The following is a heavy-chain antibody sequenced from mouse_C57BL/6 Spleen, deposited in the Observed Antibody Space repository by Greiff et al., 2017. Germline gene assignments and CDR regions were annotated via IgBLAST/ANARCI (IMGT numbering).Heavy chain of an antibody. CDR2: INPGSGGT. Sequence: VKLMESGAELVRPGTSVKVSCKASGYAFTNYLIEWVKQRPGQGLEWIGVINPGSGGTNYNEKFKGKATLTADKSSSTAYMQLSSLTSEDSAVYFCAREGIYYGSSLFASWGQGTLVSVSA. D-gene: IGHD1-1*01. J-gene: IGHJ3*01. CDR3: AREGIYYGSSLFAS. CDR1: GYAFTNYL. V-gene: IGHV1-54*01.